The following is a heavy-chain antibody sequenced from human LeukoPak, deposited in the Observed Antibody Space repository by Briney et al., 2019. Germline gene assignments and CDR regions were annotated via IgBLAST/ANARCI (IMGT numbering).Heavy chain of an antibody. D-gene: IGHD6-6*01. J-gene: IGHJ6*03. V-gene: IGHV3-30*02. CDR3: AKGNGYSSSSYYYYYMDV. CDR1: GFTFSSYS. CDR2: IRYDGSNK. Sequence: QSGGSLRLSCAASGFTFSSYSMNWVRQAPGKGLEWVAFIRYDGSNKYYADSVKGRFTISRDNSKNTLYLQMNSLRAEDTAVYYCAKGNGYSSSSYYYYYMDVWGKGTTVTVSS.